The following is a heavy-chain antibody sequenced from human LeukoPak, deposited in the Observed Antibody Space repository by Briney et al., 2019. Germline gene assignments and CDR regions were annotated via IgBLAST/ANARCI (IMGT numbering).Heavy chain of an antibody. J-gene: IGHJ4*02. CDR1: GFTFSSYG. V-gene: IGHV3-30*18. D-gene: IGHD2-2*01. CDR3: AKDLTAPLGYCSSTSCGSLDY. CDR2: ISYDGSNK. Sequence: PGGSLRLSCAASGFTFSSYGMHWVRQAPGKGLEWVAVISYDGSNKYYADSVKGRFTISRDNSKNTLYLQMNSLRAEDTAVYYCAKDLTAPLGYCSSTSCGSLDYWGQGTLVTVSS.